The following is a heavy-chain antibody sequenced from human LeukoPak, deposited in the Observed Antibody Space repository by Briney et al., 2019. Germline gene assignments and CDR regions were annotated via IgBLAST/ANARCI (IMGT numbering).Heavy chain of an antibody. D-gene: IGHD2-21*01. V-gene: IGHV4-34*01. CDR2: INHSGST. CDR1: GGSFSGYY. J-gene: IGHJ4*02. Sequence: SETLSLTCAVYGGSFSGYYWSWIRQPPGKGLEWIGEINHSGSTNYNPSLKSRVTISVDSSKNQFSLKLTSVTAADTAVYYCARELLNAPTPGAYWGQGILVTVSS. CDR3: ARELLNAPTPGAY.